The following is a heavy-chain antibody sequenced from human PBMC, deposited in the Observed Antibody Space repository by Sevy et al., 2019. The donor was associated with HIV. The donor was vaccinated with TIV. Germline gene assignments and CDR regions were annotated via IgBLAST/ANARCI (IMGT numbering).Heavy chain of an antibody. CDR2: IKSKALGGTT. CDR3: TRWSGAQSIFDY. CDR1: GFTFGDYA. J-gene: IGHJ4*02. V-gene: IGHV3-49*04. D-gene: IGHD1-26*01. Sequence: GGSLRLSCTASGFTFGDYAMSWVRQAPGKGLEWVAFIKSKALGGTTESAASVKGRFTSSRDDSKSIAYLQMNNLKTEDTAVYYCTRWSGAQSIFDYWGQGTLVTVSS.